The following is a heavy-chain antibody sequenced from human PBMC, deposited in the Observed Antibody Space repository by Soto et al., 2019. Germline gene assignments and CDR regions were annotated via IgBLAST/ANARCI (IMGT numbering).Heavy chain of an antibody. CDR3: ARDRQYSGRSRPGANAFDI. CDR1: GFTFSDYY. CDR2: ISSSGSTI. Sequence: GGSLRLSCAASGFTFSDYYMSWIRQAPGKGLEWVSYISSSGSTIYYADSVKGRFTISRDNAKNSLYLQMNSLRAEDTAVYYCARDRQYSGRSRPGANAFDIWGQGTMVTVSS. J-gene: IGHJ3*02. D-gene: IGHD1-26*01. V-gene: IGHV3-11*01.